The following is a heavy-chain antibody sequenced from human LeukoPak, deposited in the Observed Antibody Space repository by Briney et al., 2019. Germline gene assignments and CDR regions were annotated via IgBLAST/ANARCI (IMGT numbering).Heavy chain of an antibody. V-gene: IGHV3-21*01. D-gene: IGHD6-13*01. Sequence: PGGSLRLSCAASGFTFSSYSMNWVRQAPGKGLEWVSSISSSSSYIYYADSVKGRFTISRDNAKNSLYLQMNSLRAEDTAVYYCARDGDSSSWEFDYWGQGTLVTVSS. J-gene: IGHJ4*02. CDR3: ARDGDSSSWEFDY. CDR2: ISSSSSYI. CDR1: GFTFSSYS.